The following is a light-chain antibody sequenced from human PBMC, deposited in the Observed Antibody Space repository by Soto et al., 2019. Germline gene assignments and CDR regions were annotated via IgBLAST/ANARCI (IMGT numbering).Light chain of an antibody. V-gene: IGLV2-14*01. J-gene: IGLJ2*01. CDR1: SSDVGGYNY. CDR2: EVS. CDR3: SSYTTTTSVV. Sequence: QSALTQPASVSGSPGQSITISCTGTSSDVGGYNYVSWYQQHPGKAPKLMIYEVSNRPSGVSNRFSGFKSGNTAFLTISGLQAEDEADYYCSSYTTTTSVVFGGGTQLTVL.